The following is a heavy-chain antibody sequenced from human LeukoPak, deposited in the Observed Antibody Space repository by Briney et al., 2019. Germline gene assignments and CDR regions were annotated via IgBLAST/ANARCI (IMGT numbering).Heavy chain of an antibody. V-gene: IGHV4-39*01. D-gene: IGHD3-10*01. CDR3: ARRLAGSVSWDLDY. J-gene: IGHJ4*02. Sequence: SETLSLTCTASGGSIASSSHYWGWIRQPPVKGLEWIASIHYSGSPYYNPSLKSRVTISVDTSKNQFSLKLNSVTAADTAVYYCARRLAGSVSWDLDYWGQGTLVTVSS. CDR1: GGSIASSSHY. CDR2: IHYSGSP.